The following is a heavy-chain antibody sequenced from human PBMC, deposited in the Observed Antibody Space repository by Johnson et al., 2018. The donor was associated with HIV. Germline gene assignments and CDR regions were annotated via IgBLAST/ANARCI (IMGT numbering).Heavy chain of an antibody. J-gene: IGHJ3*02. V-gene: IGHV3-74*02. D-gene: IGHD3-22*01. CDR3: ARGDSYYYDSSGYYYNAFDI. Sequence: VQLVESGGGVVQPGRSLRLSCVGSGFTFSNYWMHWVRQAPGKGLVWVSRINSDGTNTTYADSVRGRFSISRDYSMNTLFLQMNSLRAEDTAVYYCARGDSYYYDSSGYYYNAFDIWGQGTMVTVSS. CDR1: GFTFSNYW. CDR2: INSDGTNT.